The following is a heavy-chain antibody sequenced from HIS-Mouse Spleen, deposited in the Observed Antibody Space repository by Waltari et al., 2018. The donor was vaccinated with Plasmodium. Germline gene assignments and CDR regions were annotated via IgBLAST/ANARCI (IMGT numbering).Heavy chain of an antibody. CDR1: GFPFNSSA. D-gene: IGHD2-15*01. Sequence: QVQLVESGGGVVQPGSSLRLSCAGSGFPFNSSAMHWVRQAPGKGLEWVAVISYDGSNKYYADSVKGRFTISRDNSKNTLYLQMNSLRAEDTAVYYCARDRRLAFDYWGQGTLVTVSS. V-gene: IGHV3-30-3*01. CDR3: ARDRRLAFDY. J-gene: IGHJ4*02. CDR2: ISYDGSNK.